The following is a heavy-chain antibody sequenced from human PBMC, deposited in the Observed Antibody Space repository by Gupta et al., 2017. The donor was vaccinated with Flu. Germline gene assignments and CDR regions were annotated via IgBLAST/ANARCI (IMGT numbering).Heavy chain of an antibody. J-gene: IGHJ4*02. V-gene: IGHV1-46*04. CDR3: VRSLNGCWTHDLDF. Sequence: MLWVRQAAGQGLEGVGWISPSERTQKHAQYVKGRVIMARDNSRSTVLMQMSSLRFEDTAVYYCVRSLNGCWTHDLDFWGQGTLVTVSS. D-gene: IGHD1-1*01. CDR2: ISPSERTQ.